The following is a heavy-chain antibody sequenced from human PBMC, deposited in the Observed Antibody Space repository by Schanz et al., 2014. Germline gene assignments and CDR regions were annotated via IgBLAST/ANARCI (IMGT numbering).Heavy chain of an antibody. CDR3: AKGRGGTSSEGLDQYYGMDV. D-gene: IGHD6-6*01. CDR1: GFTFSSYW. Sequence: EVQLMESGGGLVQPVGSLRLSCAASGFTFSSYWMSWVRQAPGKGLEWVANIKQDGSEKNYVDSVKGRFTISRDNAKNSLYLQMNSLRAEDTSVYFCAKGRGGTSSEGLDQYYGMDVWGQGTTVTVSS. J-gene: IGHJ6*02. CDR2: IKQDGSEK. V-gene: IGHV3-7*01.